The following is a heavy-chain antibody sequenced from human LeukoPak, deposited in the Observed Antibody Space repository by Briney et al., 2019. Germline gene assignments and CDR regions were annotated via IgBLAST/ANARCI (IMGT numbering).Heavy chain of an antibody. Sequence: ASVKVSCKASGYTFTNYYMHWVRQAPGGRLEWMGWINPNNGVSNSAQNFRGRVSMTRDTSITTVYMELNRLSSVTAADTAVYYCARDQGTFWHYMDVWGKGTTVTVSS. CDR3: ARDQGTFWHYMDV. D-gene: IGHD3-16*01. J-gene: IGHJ6*03. V-gene: IGHV1-2*02. CDR2: INPNNGVS. CDR1: GYTFTNYY.